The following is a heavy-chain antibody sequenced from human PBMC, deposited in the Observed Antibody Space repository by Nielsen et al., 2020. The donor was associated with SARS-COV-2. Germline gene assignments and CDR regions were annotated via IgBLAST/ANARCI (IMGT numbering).Heavy chain of an antibody. J-gene: IGHJ5*02. D-gene: IGHD2-15*01. CDR3: ARGSTYCSGGSCYSAHNWFDP. V-gene: IGHV3-30*04. Sequence: GESLKISCAASGFTFSSYAMHWVRQAPGKGLEWVAVISYDGSNKYYADSVKGRFTISRDNSKNTLYLQMNSLRAEDTAVYYCARGSTYCSGGSCYSAHNWFDPRGQGTLVTVSS. CDR2: ISYDGSNK. CDR1: GFTFSSYA.